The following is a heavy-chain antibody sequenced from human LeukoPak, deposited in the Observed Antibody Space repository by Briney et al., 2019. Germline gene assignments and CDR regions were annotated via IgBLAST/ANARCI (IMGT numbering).Heavy chain of an antibody. D-gene: IGHD6-19*01. Sequence: PGGSLRLSCAASGFTVSNNYMSWVRQAAGKGLEWVSLIDTSDNRYYADSVQGRFIISRDNSKNTLSLQINSLRVEDTAVYYCARSPITGWDWGQGTLVTVFS. CDR2: IDTSDNR. CDR3: ARSPITGWD. V-gene: IGHV3-53*01. CDR1: GFTVSNNY. J-gene: IGHJ4*02.